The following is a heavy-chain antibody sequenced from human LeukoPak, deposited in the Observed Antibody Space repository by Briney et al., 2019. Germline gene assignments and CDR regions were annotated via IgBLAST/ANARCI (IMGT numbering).Heavy chain of an antibody. Sequence: GGSLRLSCAASGFTFSSYGMHWVRQAPGKGLEWVAFIRYDGSNKYYADSVKGRFTISRDNSKNTLYLQMNSLRAEDAAVYYCAKDGEEAVRDGYNFYFDYWGQGTLVTVSS. V-gene: IGHV3-30*02. D-gene: IGHD5-24*01. CDR3: AKDGEEAVRDGYNFYFDY. J-gene: IGHJ4*02. CDR1: GFTFSSYG. CDR2: IRYDGSNK.